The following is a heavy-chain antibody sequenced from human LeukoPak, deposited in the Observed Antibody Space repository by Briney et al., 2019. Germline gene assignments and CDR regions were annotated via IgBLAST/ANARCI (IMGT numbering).Heavy chain of an antibody. Sequence: GGSVKVSCKASGYTFTGYYMHWVRQAPGQGLEWMGWIKPNSGGTNYAQKFQGRVTMTRDTSISTAYMEMSRVRCEETAVCYCARLDCGCDFPSQHWGQGTLVTVSS. D-gene: IGHD2-21*01. J-gene: IGHJ1*01. CDR2: IKPNSGGT. V-gene: IGHV1-2*02. CDR1: GYTFTGYY. CDR3: ARLDCGCDFPSQH.